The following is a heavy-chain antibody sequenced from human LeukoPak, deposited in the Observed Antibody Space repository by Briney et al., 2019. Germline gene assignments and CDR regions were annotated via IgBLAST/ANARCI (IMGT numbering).Heavy chain of an antibody. V-gene: IGHV4-59*01. Sequence: SETLSLTCTVSGGSISSYYWSWIRQPPGKGLEWIGYIYYSGSTNYNPSLKSRVTISVDTSKNQFSLKLSSVTAADTAVYYCARSIMDTAMVADFDYWGQGTLVTVSS. CDR2: IYYSGST. CDR1: GGSISSYY. D-gene: IGHD5-18*01. J-gene: IGHJ4*02. CDR3: ARSIMDTAMVADFDY.